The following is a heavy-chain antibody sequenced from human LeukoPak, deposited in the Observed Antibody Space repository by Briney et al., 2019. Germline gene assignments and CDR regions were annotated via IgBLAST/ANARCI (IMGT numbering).Heavy chain of an antibody. V-gene: IGHV4-30-4*01. CDR2: IYYSGST. J-gene: IGHJ6*02. CDR3: VRDLVSRFYDILTGPHSYGMDV. D-gene: IGHD3-9*01. Sequence: PSETLSLTCSVSGDTISSSDYYWTRIRQPPGKGLEWIGYIYYSGSTYYNPSLKSRLTISLDKSKNQFSLRLSSVTAADTAVYYCVRDLVSRFYDILTGPHSYGMDVWGQGTTVTVSS. CDR1: GDTISSSDYY.